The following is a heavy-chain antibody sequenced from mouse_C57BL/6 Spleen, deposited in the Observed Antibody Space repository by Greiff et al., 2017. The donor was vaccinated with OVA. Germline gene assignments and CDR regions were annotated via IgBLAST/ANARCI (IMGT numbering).Heavy chain of an antibody. CDR1: GFTFSDYY. D-gene: IGHD1-1*01. CDR3: ARGGYGSTYYFDY. CDR2: INYDGSST. J-gene: IGHJ2*01. Sequence: EVMLVESAGGLVQPGSSMKLSCTASGFTFSDYYMAWVRQVPEKGLEWVANINYDGSSTYYLDSLKSRFIISRDNAKNILYLQMSSLKSEDTATYYCARGGYGSTYYFDYWGQGTTLTVSS. V-gene: IGHV5-16*01.